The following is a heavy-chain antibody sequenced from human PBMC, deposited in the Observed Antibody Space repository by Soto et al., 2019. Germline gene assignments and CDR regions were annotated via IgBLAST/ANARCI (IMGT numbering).Heavy chain of an antibody. D-gene: IGHD4-17*01. CDR1: GGSITTYQ. CDR2: YSGFT. Sequence: PSETLSLTCTVSGGSITTYQWSWIRQPPGKGLVWFGVYSGFTNYNPSLESRATISVDHSKNQFFLTLRSVTAADTAVYYCARDYGDYSFFFDYWGQGALVTVSS. V-gene: IGHV4-59*01. CDR3: ARDYGDYSFFFDY. J-gene: IGHJ4*02.